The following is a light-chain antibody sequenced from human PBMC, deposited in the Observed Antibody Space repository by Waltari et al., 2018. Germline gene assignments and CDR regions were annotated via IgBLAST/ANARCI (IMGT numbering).Light chain of an antibody. J-gene: IGKJ1*01. V-gene: IGKV4-1*01. Sequence: DIVMTQSPDSLAVSLGERATINCKSSQSVLYSSNNKNYLAWYQQKPGQPPKLLIYWACTRESGVPDRFSGRESGTDFTLTSSSLQAEDVAVYYCQQYYTTPRTFGQGTKVEIK. CDR3: QQYYTTPRT. CDR2: WAC. CDR1: QSVLYSSNNKNY.